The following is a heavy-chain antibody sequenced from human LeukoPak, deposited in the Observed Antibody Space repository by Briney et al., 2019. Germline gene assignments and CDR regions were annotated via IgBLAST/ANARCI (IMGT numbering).Heavy chain of an antibody. Sequence: GRSLRLSCAASGFTFSTYAMSWVRQAPGKGLEWVSAISSSGGSAYYADSVKGRFTISRDNSKNMLYLQMNSLRAEDTAVYYCAKGYYGSGSYIFDYWGQGTLVTVSS. D-gene: IGHD3-10*01. CDR2: ISSSGGSA. V-gene: IGHV3-23*01. J-gene: IGHJ4*02. CDR3: AKGYYGSGSYIFDY. CDR1: GFTFSTYA.